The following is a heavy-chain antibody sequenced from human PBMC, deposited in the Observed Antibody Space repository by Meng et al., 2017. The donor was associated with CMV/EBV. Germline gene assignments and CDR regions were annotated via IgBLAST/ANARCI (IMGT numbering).Heavy chain of an antibody. V-gene: IGHV1-69*02. CDR3: ARVGCSSTSCYGMDV. J-gene: IGHJ6*02. D-gene: IGHD2-2*01. CDR1: GGTFNSYT. Sequence: SVKGSCKSSGGTFNSYTFSWVRLAPGRGLEWVGRIIPILGMTNYAQKFGRRVMITADKSTSTVYMELNSLTSEDTAVYYCARVGCSSTSCYGMDVWGPGPPVTVSS. CDR2: IIPILGMT.